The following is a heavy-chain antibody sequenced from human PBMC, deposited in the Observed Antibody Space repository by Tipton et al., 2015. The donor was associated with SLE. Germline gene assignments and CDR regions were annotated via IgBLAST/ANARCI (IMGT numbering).Heavy chain of an antibody. V-gene: IGHV3-30-3*01. Sequence: SLRLSCAASGFTFSSYAMHWVRQAPGKGLEWVAVISYDGSNKYYADSVKGRFTISRDNSKNTLYLQMNSLRAEDTAVYYCARGDWWELPSAFDIWGQGTMVTVSS. CDR1: GFTFSSYA. D-gene: IGHD1-26*01. CDR2: ISYDGSNK. CDR3: ARGDWWELPSAFDI. J-gene: IGHJ3*02.